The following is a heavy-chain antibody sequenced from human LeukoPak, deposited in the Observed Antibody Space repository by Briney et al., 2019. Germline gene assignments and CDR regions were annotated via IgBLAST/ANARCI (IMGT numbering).Heavy chain of an antibody. Sequence: GESLKISCKGSEYSFTTYWIGWVRQRPGKGLEWMGIIFPGGYNFRYSPSFQGQVTISADKSISTAYLQWSSLKASDTAMYYCARHRSQEPYYSGSYYGDAFDIWGQGTMVTVSS. CDR2: IFPGGYNF. CDR3: ARHRSQEPYYSGSYYGDAFDI. CDR1: EYSFTTYW. J-gene: IGHJ3*02. V-gene: IGHV5-51*01. D-gene: IGHD1-26*01.